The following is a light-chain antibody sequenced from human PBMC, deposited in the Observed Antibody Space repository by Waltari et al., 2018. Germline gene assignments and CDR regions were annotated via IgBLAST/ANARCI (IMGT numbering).Light chain of an antibody. CDR1: QLRDET. CDR3: QAWDISTVV. J-gene: IGLJ2*01. Sequence: SFHLTQPPSVSVSPGQTATITSSGHQLRDETACVFHQRPGHSPVLVIYQDTKRPPGIPERFSGSNSGNTATLTITWTQAMDEGDYYCQAWDISTVVFGGGTKLTVL. CDR2: QDT. V-gene: IGLV3-1*01.